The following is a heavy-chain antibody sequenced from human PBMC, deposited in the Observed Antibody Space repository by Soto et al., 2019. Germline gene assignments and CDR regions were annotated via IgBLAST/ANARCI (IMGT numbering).Heavy chain of an antibody. Sequence: VQLVQSGAEVKKPGASVKVYCKASGYTFTSYAMHWVRQAPGQRLEWMGWINAGTGNTKYSQKFQGRVTITRDTSASTAYMELSSLRSEDTAVYYCARELIYCSSTSCYYYYYGMDVWRQGTTVTVSS. D-gene: IGHD2-2*01. CDR2: INAGTGNT. V-gene: IGHV1-3*01. J-gene: IGHJ6*02. CDR1: GYTFTSYA. CDR3: ARELIYCSSTSCYYYYYGMDV.